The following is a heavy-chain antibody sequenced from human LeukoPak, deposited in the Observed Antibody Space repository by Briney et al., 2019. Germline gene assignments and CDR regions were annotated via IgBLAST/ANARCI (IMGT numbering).Heavy chain of an antibody. CDR3: ARGGESYYYYYMDV. Sequence: SETLSLTSTVSGGSISSYYWSWVRQPAGKGLEWIGRIYTSGSTNYNPSLKSRVTMSVDTSKNQFSLNLSSVTAADTAVYYCARGGESYYYYYMDVWGKGTTVTVSS. V-gene: IGHV4-4*07. J-gene: IGHJ6*03. CDR1: GGSISSYY. CDR2: IYTSGST. D-gene: IGHD3-16*01.